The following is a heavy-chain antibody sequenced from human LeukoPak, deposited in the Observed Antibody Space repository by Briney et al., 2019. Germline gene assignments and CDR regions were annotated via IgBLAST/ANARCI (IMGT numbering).Heavy chain of an antibody. D-gene: IGHD3-22*01. V-gene: IGHV3-23*01. CDR2: ISGSGGST. CDR3: ARGTYYYDSSGYYSRLFAVVLDY. CDR1: GFTFSSYA. J-gene: IGHJ4*02. Sequence: GGSLRLSCAASGFTFSSYAMSWVRQAPGKGLEWVSAISGSGGSTYYADPVKGRFTISRDNSKNTLYLQMNSLRAEDTAVYYCARGTYYYDSSGYYSRLFAVVLDYWGQGTLVTVSS.